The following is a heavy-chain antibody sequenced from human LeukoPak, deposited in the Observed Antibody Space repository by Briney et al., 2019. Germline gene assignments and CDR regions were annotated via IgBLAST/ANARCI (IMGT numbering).Heavy chain of an antibody. Sequence: GGSLRLSCAAPGFSVISNYISWVRQAPGKGLEWVSVIYSDGSTKYADSVKARFTISRDNSKNTVYLQMNSLRVEDTAVYYCARATLDNWGQGTLVTVSS. J-gene: IGHJ4*02. CDR2: IYSDGST. CDR3: ARATLDN. CDR1: GFSVISNY. V-gene: IGHV3-53*01.